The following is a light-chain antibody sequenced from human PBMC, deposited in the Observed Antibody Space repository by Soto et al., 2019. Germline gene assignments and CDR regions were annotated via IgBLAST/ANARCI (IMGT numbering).Light chain of an antibody. CDR1: SGDIGGYDY. CDR2: EVS. V-gene: IGLV2-14*01. J-gene: IGLJ2*01. CDR3: SSYTSSSTVV. Sequence: QSALTQPPSASGSPGQSVTISCTGTSGDIGGYDYVSWYQQHPGKAPKLMIYEVSNRPSGVSNRFSGSKSGNTASLTLSGLQAEDEADYYCSSYTSSSTVVFGGGTKLTVL.